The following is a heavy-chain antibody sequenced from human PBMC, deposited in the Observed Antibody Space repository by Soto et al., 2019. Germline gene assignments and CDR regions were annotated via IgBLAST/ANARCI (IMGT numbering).Heavy chain of an antibody. CDR1: GGSISSGGYS. D-gene: IGHD2-2*01. V-gene: IGHV4-30-2*01. Sequence: SETLSLTCAVSGGSISSGGYSWSWIRQPPGKGLEWIGYIYHSGSTYYNPSLKSRVTISVDRSKNQFSLKLSSVTAADTAVYYCASLLGCCSSTSCSPRDYWGQGTLVTVSS. J-gene: IGHJ4*02. CDR3: ASLLGCCSSTSCSPRDY. CDR2: IYHSGST.